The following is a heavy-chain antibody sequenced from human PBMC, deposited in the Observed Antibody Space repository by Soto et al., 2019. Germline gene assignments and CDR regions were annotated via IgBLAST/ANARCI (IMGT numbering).Heavy chain of an antibody. CDR1: GFTFSRHG. V-gene: IGHV3-30*18. CDR2: ISYDGSRK. CDR3: VKDRVESGLGEVDF. D-gene: IGHD3-16*01. J-gene: IGHJ4*02. Sequence: QVQLVESGGGVVQPGRSLRLSCAASGFTFSRHGMHWVRQAPGKGLEWVAVISYDGSRKYYVDSVKGRFTISRDNSKSTLYMQVNSLRREDTAVYYCVKDRVESGLGEVDFWGQGTLVTVSS.